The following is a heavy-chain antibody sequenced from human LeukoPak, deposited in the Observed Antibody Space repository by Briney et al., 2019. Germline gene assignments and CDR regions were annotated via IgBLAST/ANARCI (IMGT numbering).Heavy chain of an antibody. D-gene: IGHD2-21*01. CDR1: GLNFRSFW. CDR3: ARKAYDSDCFDF. V-gene: IGHV3-7*04. Sequence: PGGSLRLSCAVSGLNFRSFWMSWVRQAPGKGLEWVANIKQDETEKFYVDSVKGRFTISRDNAKNSLYMQMNNLRDEDTAVYYCARKAYDSDCFDFWGQGTLVTVSS. CDR2: IKQDETEK. J-gene: IGHJ4*02.